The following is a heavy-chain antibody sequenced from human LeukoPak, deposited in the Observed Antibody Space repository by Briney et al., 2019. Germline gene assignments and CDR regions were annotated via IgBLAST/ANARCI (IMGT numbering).Heavy chain of an antibody. CDR3: ARDLRYDSSGWAFDY. Sequence: SETLSLTCTVSGGSISSYYWSWIRQSPGKVLEWIGYIYYSGSTNYNPSFKSRVTISVDTSKNQFSLKLSSVTAADTAVYYCARDLRYDSSGWAFDYWGQGTLVTVSS. V-gene: IGHV4-59*01. CDR2: IYYSGST. D-gene: IGHD3-22*01. CDR1: GGSISSYY. J-gene: IGHJ4*02.